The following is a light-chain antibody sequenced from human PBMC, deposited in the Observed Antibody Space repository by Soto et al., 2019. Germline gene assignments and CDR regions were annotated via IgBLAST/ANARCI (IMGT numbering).Light chain of an antibody. CDR2: KAS. V-gene: IGKV1-5*03. CDR1: QTISSW. Sequence: DIQMTQSPSTLSGSVGDRVTITCRASQTISSWLAWYQQKPGKAPKLLIYKASTLKSVVPSRFSGSGSGTEYTLTISSLQPDDFATYYCQPYSRSRTFGKGTKVDI. J-gene: IGKJ1*01. CDR3: QPYSRSRT.